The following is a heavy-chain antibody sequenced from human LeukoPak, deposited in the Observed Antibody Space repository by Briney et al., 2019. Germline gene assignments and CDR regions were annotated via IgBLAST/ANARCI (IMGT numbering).Heavy chain of an antibody. D-gene: IGHD5-12*01. Sequence: GASVKVSCKASGYTFTGYYMYWVRQAPGQGLEWMGRINPNSGGTNYAQKFQGRVTMTRDTSISTAYMELSGLRSDDTAVYYCARVGEYSGYDLDYWGQGTLVTVSS. V-gene: IGHV1-2*06. J-gene: IGHJ4*02. CDR1: GYTFTGYY. CDR2: INPNSGGT. CDR3: ARVGEYSGYDLDY.